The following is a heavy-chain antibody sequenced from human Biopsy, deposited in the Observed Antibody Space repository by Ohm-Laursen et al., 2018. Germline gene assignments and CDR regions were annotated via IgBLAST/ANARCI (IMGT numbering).Heavy chain of an antibody. J-gene: IGHJ4*02. CDR3: ARDKYRSWNYFDN. V-gene: IGHV1-2*02. CDR1: GYTFSDYY. CDR2: INPDSGVT. D-gene: IGHD6-19*01. Sequence: ASVKVSCKASGYTFSDYYMQWVRQAPGQGLEWMGWINPDSGVTNYAQKFQGRVTTTRDTSISTAYMELSRLGSDDTAVYYCARDKYRSWNYFDNWGQGSLVTVSS.